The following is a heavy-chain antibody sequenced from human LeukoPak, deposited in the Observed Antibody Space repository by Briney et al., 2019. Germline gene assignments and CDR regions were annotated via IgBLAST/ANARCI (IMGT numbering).Heavy chain of an antibody. CDR2: ISSNGGST. CDR1: GFTFSSYA. Sequence: GGSLRLSCAASGFTFSSYAMHWVRQAPGKGLEYVSAISSNGGSTYYANSVKGRFTISRDNSKNTLYLQMGSLRAEDMAVYYCARGYCSGGSCYSGGSYPMSFDIWGQGTMVTVSS. D-gene: IGHD2-15*01. CDR3: ARGYCSGGSCYSGGSYPMSFDI. J-gene: IGHJ3*02. V-gene: IGHV3-64*01.